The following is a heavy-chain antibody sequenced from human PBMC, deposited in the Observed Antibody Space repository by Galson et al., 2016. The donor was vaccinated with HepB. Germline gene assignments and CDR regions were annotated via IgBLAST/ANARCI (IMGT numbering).Heavy chain of an antibody. CDR2: VYPGGSP. J-gene: IGHJ4*02. CDR3: ARDWVGVSVFDY. Sequence: SETLSLTCAVYGGSFSGSYWSWIRQSPGKGLEWIGEVYPGGSPNYSPSLKSRVTISVDTSKNQFSLQLNSVTPEDTAVYYCARDWVGVSVFDYWGQGTLVTVSS. D-gene: IGHD3-16*01. CDR1: GGSFSGSY. V-gene: IGHV4-34*01.